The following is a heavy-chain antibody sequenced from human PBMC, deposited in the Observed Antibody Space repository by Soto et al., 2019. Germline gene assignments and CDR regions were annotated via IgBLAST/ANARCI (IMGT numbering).Heavy chain of an antibody. V-gene: IGHV3-9*01. Sequence: EVQLVESGGGLVQPGRSLRVSCAASGFAFDEYGMHWVRQAPGKVLEWVSGVNWNSDIIGYSDSVKGRFTISRDNAKNSLYLQMYSLRAEATALYYCEKDRGGEKDNSDGMDVCGLGTMVTVSS. D-gene: IGHD1-1*01. J-gene: IGHJ6*02. CDR3: EKDRGGEKDNSDGMDV. CDR2: VNWNSDII. CDR1: GFAFDEYG.